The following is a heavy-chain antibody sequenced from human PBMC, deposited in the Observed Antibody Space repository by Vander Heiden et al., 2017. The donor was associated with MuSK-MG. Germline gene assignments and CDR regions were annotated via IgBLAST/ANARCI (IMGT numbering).Heavy chain of an antibody. Sequence: QVQLVQSGAEVKKPGASVKVSCKASGYTFTSYYMHWVRQAPGQGLEWMGIINPSGGSTSYAQKFQGRVTMTRDTSTSTVYMELSSLRSEDTAVYYCARGGQGYCWSAHGFDYWGQGTLVTVYS. V-gene: IGHV1-46*01. CDR3: ARGGQGYCWSAHGFDY. J-gene: IGHJ4*02. CDR2: INPSGGST. D-gene: IGHD3-3*01. CDR1: GYTFTSYY.